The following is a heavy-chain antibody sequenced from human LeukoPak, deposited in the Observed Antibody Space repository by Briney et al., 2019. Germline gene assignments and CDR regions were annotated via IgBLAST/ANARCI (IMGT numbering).Heavy chain of an antibody. CDR3: ARGSCSGGSCYGAFDY. V-gene: IGHV4-38-2*02. CDR1: GYSISSGYY. J-gene: IGHJ4*02. D-gene: IGHD2-15*01. CDR2: IYHSGST. Sequence: SETLSLTCTVSGYSISSGYYWGWIRPPPGKGLEWIGSIYHSGSTYYNPSLKSRVTISVDTSKNQFSLKLSSVTAADTAVYYCARGSCSGGSCYGAFDYWGQGTLVTVSS.